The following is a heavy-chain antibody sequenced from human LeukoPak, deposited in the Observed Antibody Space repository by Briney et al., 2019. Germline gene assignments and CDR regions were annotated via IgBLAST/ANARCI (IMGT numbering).Heavy chain of an antibody. CDR1: GFTFSSYA. D-gene: IGHD2-15*01. CDR3: AKAHLGGRCNGGICFEDS. CDR2: ISYVGDNK. Sequence: GGSLRLSCAASGFTFSSYAMHWVRQAPGKGLEWVALISYVGDNKYYVDSVKGRFTISRDNFKNTLFLQMDSLRTEDTAVYYCAKAHLGGRCNGGICFEDSWGQGTLVTVSS. V-gene: IGHV3-30-3*01. J-gene: IGHJ4*02.